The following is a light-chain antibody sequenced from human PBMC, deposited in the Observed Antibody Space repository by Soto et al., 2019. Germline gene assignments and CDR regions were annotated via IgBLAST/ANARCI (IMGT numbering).Light chain of an antibody. Sequence: AIRMTQSPSSFSASTGDSVTITCRACQGISSYLAWYQQKPRKAPKLLIDAASTLQSGVPSRFSGSGSATDFTTTISSLHSEDFATYYWQQYYSYPWTFGQGTKVEIK. J-gene: IGKJ1*01. V-gene: IGKV1-8*01. CDR2: AAS. CDR1: QGISSY. CDR3: QQYYSYPWT.